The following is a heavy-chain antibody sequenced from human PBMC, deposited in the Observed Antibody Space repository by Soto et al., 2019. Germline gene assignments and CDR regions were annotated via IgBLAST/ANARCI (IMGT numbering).Heavy chain of an antibody. J-gene: IGHJ4*02. D-gene: IGHD3-3*01. CDR2: ISAYNGNT. Sequence: ASVKVSCKASGYTFTSYGISWVRQAPGQGLEWMGWISAYNGNTNYAQKLQGRVTMTTDTPTSTAYMELRSLRSDDTAVYYCARVRIFGVVIISSSEVYFDYWGQGTLVTSPQ. CDR1: GYTFTSYG. V-gene: IGHV1-18*01. CDR3: ARVRIFGVVIISSSEVYFDY.